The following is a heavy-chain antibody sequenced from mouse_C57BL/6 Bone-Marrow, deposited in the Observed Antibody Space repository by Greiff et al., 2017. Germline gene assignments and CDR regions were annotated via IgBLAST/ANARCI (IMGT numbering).Heavy chain of an antibody. J-gene: IGHJ3*01. CDR1: GYSFTGYF. Sequence: EVQGVESGPELVKPGDSVKISCKASGYSFTGYFMNWVMQSHGKSLEWIGRINPYNGDTFYNQKFKGKAPLTVDKSSSTAHMELRSLTSEDSAVYYCARGGFAYWGQGTLVTVSA. V-gene: IGHV1-20*01. CDR2: INPYNGDT. CDR3: ARGGFAY.